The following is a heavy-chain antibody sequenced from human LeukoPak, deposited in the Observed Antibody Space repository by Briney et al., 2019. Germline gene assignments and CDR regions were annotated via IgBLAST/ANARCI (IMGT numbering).Heavy chain of an antibody. J-gene: IGHJ4*02. V-gene: IGHV1-46*01. D-gene: IGHD3-16*01. CDR1: GYTFTNYY. Sequence: ASVEVSCKASGYTFTNYYMHWVRQAPGQGLEWMGIINPSGGSTSYAQKCQGRITMTRDTSTSTVYMELSSLRSEDTAVYYCARGEFGVDYWGQGTLVTVSS. CDR2: INPSGGST. CDR3: ARGEFGVDY.